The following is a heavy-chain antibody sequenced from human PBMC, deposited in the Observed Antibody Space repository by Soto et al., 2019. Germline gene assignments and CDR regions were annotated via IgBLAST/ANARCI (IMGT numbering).Heavy chain of an antibody. CDR1: GFTFSDYY. CDR3: ASGTKGAFFVY. V-gene: IGHV3-11*01. J-gene: IGHJ4*02. D-gene: IGHD2-8*01. CDR2: ISSRSSTI. Sequence: QVQLVESGGGLVKPGGSLRLSCAASGFTFSDYYMSWLRQAPGKGLEWVSYISSRSSTIFYADSVKGRFTISRDNVKNSRYLQMNSLRAEDAAVYYCASGTKGAFFVYWGQGILVTVSS.